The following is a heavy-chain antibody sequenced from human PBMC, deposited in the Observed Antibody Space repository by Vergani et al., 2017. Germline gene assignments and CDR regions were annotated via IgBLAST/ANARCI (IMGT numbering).Heavy chain of an antibody. CDR2: ISGSGGST. CDR3: AKGVAGPDYFDY. D-gene: IGHD6-19*01. V-gene: IGHV3-23*01. J-gene: IGHJ4*02. CDR1: GFTFSSYA. Sequence: EVQLLESGGGLVQPGGSLRLSCAASGFTFSSYAMSWVRQAPGKGLEWVSAISGSGGSTYYADSVKGRFTISRDKSKNTLYLQMNSLRAEDTAVYYCAKGVAGPDYFDYWGQGTLVTVSS.